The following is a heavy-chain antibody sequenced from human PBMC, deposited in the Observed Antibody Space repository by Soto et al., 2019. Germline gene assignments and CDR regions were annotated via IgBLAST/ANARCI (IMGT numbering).Heavy chain of an antibody. D-gene: IGHD3-3*01. Sequence: QLHLQESGPGLVKPSETLSLTCTVSGGSISSSSYYWGWIRQPPGKGLEWIGSIYYSGNTYYNPPLKSRVTMSVDTSKNQFSLNLSSVTAADTAVYYCARPVPDLEWSETHNWFDPWGQGTLVTVSS. CDR2: IYYSGNT. CDR3: ARPVPDLEWSETHNWFDP. CDR1: GGSISSSSYY. J-gene: IGHJ5*02. V-gene: IGHV4-39*01.